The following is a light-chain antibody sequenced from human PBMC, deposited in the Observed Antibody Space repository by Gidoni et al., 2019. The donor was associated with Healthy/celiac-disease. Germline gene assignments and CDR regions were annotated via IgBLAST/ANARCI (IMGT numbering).Light chain of an antibody. CDR1: QDISNY. J-gene: IGKJ3*01. V-gene: IGKV1-33*01. Sequence: DIQMTQSPSSLSASVGDRVTITCQACQDISNYLNWYQQKPGKAPKLLIYDASNLETGVPSRFSGSGSGTDFTFTISSLQPEDIATYYCQQYDNLEFTFXPXTKVDIK. CDR3: QQYDNLEFT. CDR2: DAS.